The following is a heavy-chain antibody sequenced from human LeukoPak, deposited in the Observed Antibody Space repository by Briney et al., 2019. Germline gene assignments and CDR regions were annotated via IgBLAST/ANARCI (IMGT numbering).Heavy chain of an antibody. D-gene: IGHD5-24*01. J-gene: IGHJ4*02. Sequence: SQTLSLTCAVSGGSISSGGYSWSWIRQPPGKDLEWIGYIYHSGSTYYNPSLKSRVTISVDRSKNQFSLKLSSVTAADTAVYYCARLRDGRWLLEYWGQGTLVTVSS. CDR1: GGSISSGGYS. CDR3: ARLRDGRWLLEY. V-gene: IGHV4-30-2*01. CDR2: IYHSGST.